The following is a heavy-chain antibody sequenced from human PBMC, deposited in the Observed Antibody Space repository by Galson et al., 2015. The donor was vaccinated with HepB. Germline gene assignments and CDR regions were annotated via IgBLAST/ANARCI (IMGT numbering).Heavy chain of an antibody. V-gene: IGHV3-11*06. CDR2: ITPDSSLK. Sequence: SLRLSCAASGFTFRDENMVWVRQAPGKGLEWVSFITPDSSLKQYADSVTGRFAISRDNAQNSVYLQMNSLRVEDTGIYYCTRDKTRQIRAHDYWGQGTLVTVSS. J-gene: IGHJ4*02. CDR1: GFTFRDEN. CDR3: TRDKTRQIRAHDY.